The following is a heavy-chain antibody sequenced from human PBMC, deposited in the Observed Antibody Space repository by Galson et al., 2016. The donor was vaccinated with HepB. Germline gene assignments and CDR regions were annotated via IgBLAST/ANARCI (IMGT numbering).Heavy chain of an antibody. CDR2: INGGTRNK. J-gene: IGHJ5*01. CDR3: AKDSTPLHWFDS. V-gene: IGHV3-23*01. CDR1: GFTFSNYA. Sequence: SLRLSCAASGFTFSNYAMTWVRQAPGKGLEWVSTINGGTRNKYYADPVQGRFTISRDDSQSTLQLHMNSLRGEDTAVYYCAKDSTPLHWFDSWGQGTLVTVSS.